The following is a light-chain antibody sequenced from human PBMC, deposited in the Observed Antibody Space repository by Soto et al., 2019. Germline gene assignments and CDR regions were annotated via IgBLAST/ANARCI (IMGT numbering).Light chain of an antibody. CDR1: QPLVYSNGNNY. Sequence: DVGMSQSPLSLHVTSGEPATISCTSSQPLVYSNGNNYLDWYLQKPGQSPQLLIYLGSNRASGVPDRFSGSVSGTDFTLKISRVEAEDVGLYYCMQALQAPLTFGQGTKV. CDR3: MQALQAPLT. CDR2: LGS. J-gene: IGKJ1*01. V-gene: IGKV2-28*01.